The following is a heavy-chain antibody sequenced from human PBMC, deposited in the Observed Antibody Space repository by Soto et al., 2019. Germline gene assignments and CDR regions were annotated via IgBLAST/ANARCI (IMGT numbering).Heavy chain of an antibody. CDR2: IYYSGST. J-gene: IGHJ4*02. V-gene: IGHV4-31*03. CDR3: ATAIVGATHFDY. CDR1: GGSISSGGYY. D-gene: IGHD1-26*01. Sequence: PSETLSLTCTVSGGSISSGGYYWSWIRQHPGKGLEWIGYIYYSGSTYYNPSLKSRVTISVDTSKNQFSLKLSSVTTADTAVYYCATAIVGATHFDYWGQGTLVTSPQ.